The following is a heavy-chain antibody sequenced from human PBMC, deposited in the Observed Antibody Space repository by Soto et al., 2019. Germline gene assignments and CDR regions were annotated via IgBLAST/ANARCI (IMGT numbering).Heavy chain of an antibody. J-gene: IGHJ4*02. Sequence: QVQLVESGGGVVQPGRSLRLSCAASGFTFSSYGMHWVRQAPGKGLEWVAVISYDGSNKYYADSVKGRFTISRDNSKNTLYLHMNSLRAEETAVYYCAKDGGYYSYFDYWGQGTLVTVSS. D-gene: IGHD3-3*01. CDR1: GFTFSSYG. V-gene: IGHV3-30*18. CDR3: AKDGGYYSYFDY. CDR2: ISYDGSNK.